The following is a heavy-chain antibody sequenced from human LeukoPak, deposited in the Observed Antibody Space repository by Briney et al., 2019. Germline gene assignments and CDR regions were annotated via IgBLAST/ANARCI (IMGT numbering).Heavy chain of an antibody. J-gene: IGHJ5*02. D-gene: IGHD6-13*01. V-gene: IGHV4-59*01. Sequence: PSETLSPTCTVSGGSISSYYWSWIRQPPGKGLEWIGYIYYSGSTNYNPSLKSRVTISVDTSKNQFPLKLSSVTAADTAVYYCARGLGQQLVEEGWFDPWGQGTLVTVSS. CDR3: ARGLGQQLVEEGWFDP. CDR2: IYYSGST. CDR1: GGSISSYY.